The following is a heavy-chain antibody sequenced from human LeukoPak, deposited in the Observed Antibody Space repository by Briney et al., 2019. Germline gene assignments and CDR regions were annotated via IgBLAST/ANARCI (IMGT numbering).Heavy chain of an antibody. CDR1: GFTFSSYG. Sequence: GRSLRLSCAASGFTFSSYGMHWVRQAPGKGLEWVAVISYDESNKYYADSVKGRFTISRDNAKNSLFLQMNSLRAEDTAVYYCARGHYGMDVWGQGTTVTVSS. CDR3: ARGHYGMDV. V-gene: IGHV3-30*03. J-gene: IGHJ6*02. CDR2: ISYDESNK.